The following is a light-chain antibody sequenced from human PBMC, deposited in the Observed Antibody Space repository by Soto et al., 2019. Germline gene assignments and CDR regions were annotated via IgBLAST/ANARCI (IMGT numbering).Light chain of an antibody. CDR3: HQYSSAPYT. CDR1: QTIGNIF. CDR2: GAS. J-gene: IGKJ2*01. Sequence: EMVLTQSPGTLSLSPGETATLSCRASQTIGNIFLFWYQQKPGQAPRLLIYGASSRATGIPDRFSGSESGTDFTLTINRLEPEDFADYYCHQYSSAPYTFGQGTNLEIK. V-gene: IGKV3-20*01.